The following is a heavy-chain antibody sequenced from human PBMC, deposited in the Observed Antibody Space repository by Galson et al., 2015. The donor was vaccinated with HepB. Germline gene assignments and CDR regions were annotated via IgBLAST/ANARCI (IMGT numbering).Heavy chain of an antibody. CDR3: CVGHYFNS. V-gene: IGHV3-7*01. CDR1: GITFTNFW. J-gene: IGHJ4*02. CDR2: IKKDGTQR. Sequence: SLRLSCAASGITFTNFWLTWVRQAPGKGLEWVASIKKDGTQRNYVDSVKGRFTISRDNAKQSLYLQMDGLRAEDTAIYYCCVGHYFNSWGQGTLVTVSS.